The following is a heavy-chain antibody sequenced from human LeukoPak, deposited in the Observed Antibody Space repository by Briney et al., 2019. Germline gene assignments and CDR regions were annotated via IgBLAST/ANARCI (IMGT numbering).Heavy chain of an antibody. J-gene: IGHJ4*02. CDR2: IYSSGST. V-gene: IGHV4-4*07. CDR1: DGSINH. Sequence: PSETLSLTCTVSDGSINHWSWIRQSAGKGLEWIGRIYSSGSTNYNPSLKSRVTISVDTSKNHFSLSLTSVTAADTAIYYCATLPWCNSGRCYSDDYWGQGTLVTVSS. D-gene: IGHD2-15*01. CDR3: ATLPWCNSGRCYSDDY.